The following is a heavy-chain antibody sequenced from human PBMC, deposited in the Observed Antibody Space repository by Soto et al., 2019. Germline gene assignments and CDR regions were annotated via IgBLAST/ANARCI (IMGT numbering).Heavy chain of an antibody. CDR3: SRATSFSGHHGY. Sequence: QLQESGPGLVKPSQTLFLACTVSGGSFSSGGYYWSWFRQLPGQGLEWIGYIYYIGSTYYNPSLKSRFTISLDTSKNQFSLKLSSVTAADTAVYYCSRATSFSGHHGYWGQGTLVTVSS. CDR2: IYYIGST. V-gene: IGHV4-31*03. J-gene: IGHJ4*02. CDR1: GGSFSSGGYY. D-gene: IGHD2-8*02.